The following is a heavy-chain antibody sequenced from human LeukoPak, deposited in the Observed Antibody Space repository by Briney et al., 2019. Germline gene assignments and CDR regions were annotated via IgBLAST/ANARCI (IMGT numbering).Heavy chain of an antibody. J-gene: IGHJ3*02. Sequence: SVKVSCKASGGTFSSYAISWVRQAPGQGLEWMGGIIPIFGTANYAQKFQGRVTITADESTSTAYMELSSLRSEDTAVYYCARDWDYYDSSGHDAFDTWGQGTMVTVSS. CDR3: ARDWDYYDSSGHDAFDT. CDR2: IIPIFGTA. D-gene: IGHD3-22*01. V-gene: IGHV1-69*13. CDR1: GGTFSSYA.